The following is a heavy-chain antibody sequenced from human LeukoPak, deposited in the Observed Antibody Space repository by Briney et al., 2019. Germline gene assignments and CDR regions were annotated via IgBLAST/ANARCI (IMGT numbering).Heavy chain of an antibody. Sequence: ASVKVSCKASGCTFTGYYIHWVRQAPGQGLEWMGWINPNTGGTNYAQKFQGRVTMTRDTSISTAYMELSRLRSDDTAVYYCPREYYDSSGYRFDYWGQGTLVTVSS. CDR3: PREYYDSSGYRFDY. V-gene: IGHV1-2*02. D-gene: IGHD3-22*01. CDR2: INPNTGGT. CDR1: GCTFTGYY. J-gene: IGHJ4*02.